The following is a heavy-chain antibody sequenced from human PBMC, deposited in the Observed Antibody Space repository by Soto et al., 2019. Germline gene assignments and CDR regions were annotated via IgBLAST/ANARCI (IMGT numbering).Heavy chain of an antibody. Sequence: ETLSLTCTVSGGSISTRSSYWGWVRQAPGKGLEWVANIKQDGSEKYYVDSVKGRFTNSRDNAKNSLYLQMNSLRAEDTAVYYCARDRSAPPWFDPWGQGTLVTVSS. J-gene: IGHJ5*02. CDR3: ARDRSAPPWFDP. V-gene: IGHV3-7*01. D-gene: IGHD6-25*01. CDR2: IKQDGSEK. CDR1: GGSISTRSSY.